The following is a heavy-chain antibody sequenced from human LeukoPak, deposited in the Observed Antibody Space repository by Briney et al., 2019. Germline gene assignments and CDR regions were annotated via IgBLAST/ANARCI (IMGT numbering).Heavy chain of an antibody. CDR3: ARGAGLLYLGFDAFDI. CDR2: IYHTGTT. J-gene: IGHJ3*02. D-gene: IGHD3-10*02. V-gene: IGHV4-38-2*02. CDR1: GYSISSDYY. Sequence: SETLSLTCTVSGYSISSDYYWGWIRQPPGKGLGWVGSIYHTGTTYYNPSLKSRVTISVDTSKNQFSLKLSSVTATDTAVYYCARGAGLLYLGFDAFDIWGQGTMVTVSS.